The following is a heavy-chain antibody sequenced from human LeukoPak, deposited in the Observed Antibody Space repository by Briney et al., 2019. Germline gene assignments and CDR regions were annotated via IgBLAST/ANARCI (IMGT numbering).Heavy chain of an antibody. V-gene: IGHV4-4*02. Sequence: SGTLSLTCAVSGGSISSSNWWTWVRQSPGKGLEWIGEIYHSGSTNYNPSLKSRVTISVDKSKNQFSLNLTSVTAADTAIYYCVRYYDGSGSFDPWGQGTLVTVSS. CDR1: GGSISSSNW. CDR3: VRYYDGSGSFDP. J-gene: IGHJ5*02. CDR2: IYHSGST. D-gene: IGHD3-10*01.